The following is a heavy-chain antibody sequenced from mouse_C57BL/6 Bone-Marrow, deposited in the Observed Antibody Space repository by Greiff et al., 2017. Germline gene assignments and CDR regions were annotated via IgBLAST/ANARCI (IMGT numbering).Heavy chain of an antibody. CDR1: GFTFSSYG. CDR2: ISSGGSYT. D-gene: IGHD1-1*01. Sequence: DVMLVESGGDLVKPGGSLKLSCAASGFTFSSYGMSWVRQPPDKRLEWVATISSGGSYTYYPDNVKGRFTISRDNAKDNLYLQMISLKSEATAMYFCARLWYYDCCSDYCARDYWVRGTAVTVSS. J-gene: IGHJ4*01. V-gene: IGHV5-6*02. CDR3: ARLWYYDCCSDYCARDY.